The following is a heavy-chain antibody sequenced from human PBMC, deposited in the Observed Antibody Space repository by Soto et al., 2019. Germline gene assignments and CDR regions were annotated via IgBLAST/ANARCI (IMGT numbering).Heavy chain of an antibody. CDR3: ARDAGRDSSGWYMGLYFDY. Sequence: GGSLRLSCAASGFTFSSYAMHWVRQAPGKGLEWVAVISYDGSNKYYADSVKGRFTISRDNSKNTLYLQMNSLRAEDTAVYYCARDAGRDSSGWYMGLYFDYWGQGTLVTVSS. J-gene: IGHJ4*02. CDR2: ISYDGSNK. V-gene: IGHV3-30-3*01. CDR1: GFTFSSYA. D-gene: IGHD6-19*01.